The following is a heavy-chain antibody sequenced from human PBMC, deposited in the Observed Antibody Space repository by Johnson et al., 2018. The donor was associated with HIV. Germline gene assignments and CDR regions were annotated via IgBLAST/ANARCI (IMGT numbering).Heavy chain of an antibody. CDR3: ARELTYYYGSGSYPSGLDAFDI. Sequence: MQLVESGGGVVRPGGSLRLSCAASGFSFDDYGMNWVRQVPGKGLEWVSGITWNGGSSTYADSVKGRFTISRENAKDSLYLQMNSLRAEDTALYYCARELTYYYGSGSYPSGLDAFDIWGQGTMVTVSS. V-gene: IGHV3-20*04. CDR2: ITWNGGSS. D-gene: IGHD3-10*01. J-gene: IGHJ3*02. CDR1: GFSFDDYG.